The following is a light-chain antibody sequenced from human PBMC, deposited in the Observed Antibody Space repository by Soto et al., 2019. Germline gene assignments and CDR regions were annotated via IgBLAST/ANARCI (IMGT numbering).Light chain of an antibody. CDR1: QSISSW. Sequence: DIQMTQSPSTLSASVGDRVTITCRASQSISSWLAWYQQKPGKAPKLLIHEASRLESGVPSRFSGSESGTDFTLTISSLQPEDFASYHCQQSHSPPYTFGQGTKLEIK. J-gene: IGKJ2*01. CDR3: QQSHSPPYT. V-gene: IGKV1-5*01. CDR2: EAS.